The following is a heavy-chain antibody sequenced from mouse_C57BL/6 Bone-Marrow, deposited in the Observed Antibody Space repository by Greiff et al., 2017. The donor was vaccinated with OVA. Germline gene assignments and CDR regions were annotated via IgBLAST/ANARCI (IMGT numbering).Heavy chain of an antibody. Sequence: VQLQQPGAELVRPGSSVKLSCKASGYTFTSYWMHWVKQRPIQGLEWIGNIDPSDSETHYNQKFKDKATLTVDKSSSTAYMQLSSLTSEDSAVYYCAAYGSKRGFAYWGQGTLVTVSA. CDR2: IDPSDSET. CDR3: AAYGSKRGFAY. D-gene: IGHD1-1*01. CDR1: GYTFTSYW. V-gene: IGHV1-52*01. J-gene: IGHJ3*01.